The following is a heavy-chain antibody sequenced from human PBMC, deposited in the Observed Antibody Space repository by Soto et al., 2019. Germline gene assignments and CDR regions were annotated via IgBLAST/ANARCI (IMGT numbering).Heavy chain of an antibody. CDR2: IYYSGST. CDR1: GVSVSSGSYY. D-gene: IGHD3-10*01. J-gene: IGHJ5*02. V-gene: IGHV4-61*01. CDR3: ARDSATVSAFDP. Sequence: QVQLRESGPGLVKPSETLSLTCTVSGVSVSSGSYYWSWIRQPPGKGLEWIGYIYYSGSTNYNPSLKSRVSISLGTSRNQFSLKLSSVTAADTAVYYCARDSATVSAFDPWGQGTLSPSPQ.